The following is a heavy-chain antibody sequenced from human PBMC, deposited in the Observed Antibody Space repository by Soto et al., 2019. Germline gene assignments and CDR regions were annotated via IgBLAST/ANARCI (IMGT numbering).Heavy chain of an antibody. D-gene: IGHD2-15*01. CDR1: GFTFSSYE. J-gene: IGHJ5*02. CDR2: ISSSGSTR. Sequence: GGSLRLSCAASGFTFSSYEMNWVRQAPGKGLEWVLYISSSGSTRYYADSVKGRFTISRDNAKNSLYLQMNSLRAEDTAVYYCARGTYRISGSGSNWFDPWGQGTLVTVSS. V-gene: IGHV3-48*03. CDR3: ARGTYRISGSGSNWFDP.